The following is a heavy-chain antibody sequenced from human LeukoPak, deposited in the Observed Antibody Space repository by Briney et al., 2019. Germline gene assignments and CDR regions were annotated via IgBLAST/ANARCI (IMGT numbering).Heavy chain of an antibody. V-gene: IGHV3-15*01. CDR1: GFTFSNAW. D-gene: IGHD3-3*01. Sequence: GGSLRLSCAASGFTFSNAWMSWVRQAPGKGLEWVGRIKSKTDGGTTDYAAPVKGRFTITRDYSKNTLYLQMNSLKTEDTAVYYCTTDTADDFWSGYPQYYFDYWGQGTLVTVSS. CDR2: IKSKTDGGTT. J-gene: IGHJ4*02. CDR3: TTDTADDFWSGYPQYYFDY.